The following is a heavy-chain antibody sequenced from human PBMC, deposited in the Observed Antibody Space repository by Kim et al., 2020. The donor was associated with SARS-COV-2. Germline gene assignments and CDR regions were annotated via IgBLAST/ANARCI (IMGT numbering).Heavy chain of an antibody. CDR1: GGSISSYY. Sequence: SETLSLTCTVSGGSISSYYWSWIRQPPGKGLEWIGYIYYSGSTNYNPSLKSRVTISVDTSKNQFSLKLSSVTAADTAVYYCVLIVVVPAASPDYYYYYG. V-gene: IGHV4-59*01. CDR2: IYYSGST. J-gene: IGHJ6*01. CDR3: VLIVVVPAASPDYYYYYG. D-gene: IGHD2-2*01.